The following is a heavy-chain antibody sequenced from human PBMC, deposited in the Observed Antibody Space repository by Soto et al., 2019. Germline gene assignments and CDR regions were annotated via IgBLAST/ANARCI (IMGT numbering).Heavy chain of an antibody. CDR3: AGAEYYDSSGFYYDY. V-gene: IGHV1-46*01. CDR2: INPSGGST. Sequence: QVQLVQSGAEVKKPGASVKVSCKASGYIFTNHYIHWVRQAPGQGLEWMGIINPSGGSTNYLQKVQGRVIMTRDTSTSTVYMELSSLRSEDTAVYFCAGAEYYDSSGFYYDYWGQGTLVTVSS. CDR1: GYIFTNHY. D-gene: IGHD3-22*01. J-gene: IGHJ4*02.